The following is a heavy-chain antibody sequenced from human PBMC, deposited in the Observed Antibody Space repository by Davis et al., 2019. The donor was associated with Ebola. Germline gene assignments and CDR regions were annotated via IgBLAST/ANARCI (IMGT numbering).Heavy chain of an antibody. CDR1: GFTFSSYA. CDR2: ISGSGGST. V-gene: IGHV3-23*01. CDR3: AKDAARVPAASYFDY. J-gene: IGHJ4*02. D-gene: IGHD2-2*01. Sequence: GESLKISCAASGFTFSSYAMSWVRQAPGKGLEWVSAISGSGGSTYYADSVKGRFTISRDNSKNTLYLQMNSLRAEDTAVYYCAKDAARVPAASYFDYWGQGTLVTVSS.